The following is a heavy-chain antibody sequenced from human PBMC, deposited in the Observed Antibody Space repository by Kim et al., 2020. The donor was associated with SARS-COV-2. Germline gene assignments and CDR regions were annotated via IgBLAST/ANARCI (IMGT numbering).Heavy chain of an antibody. J-gene: IGHJ4*02. CDR3: ARDGEAYCGGDCYFLPDY. CDR2: ISAYNGNT. Sequence: ASVKVSCKASGYTFTSYGISWVRQAPGQGLEWMGWISAYNGNTNYAQKLQGRVTMTTDTSTSTAYMELRSLRSDDTAVYYCARDGEAYCGGDCYFLPDYWGQGTLVTVSS. V-gene: IGHV1-18*04. D-gene: IGHD2-21*02. CDR1: GYTFTSYG.